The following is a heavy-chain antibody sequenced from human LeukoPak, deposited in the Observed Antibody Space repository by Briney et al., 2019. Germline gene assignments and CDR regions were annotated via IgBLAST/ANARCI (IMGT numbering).Heavy chain of an antibody. CDR2: IIPIFGTA. V-gene: IGHV1-69*01. D-gene: IGHD2-2*01. J-gene: IGHJ5*02. CDR1: GGTFSSYA. Sequence: SVKVSCKASGGTFSSYAISWVRQAPGQGLEWMGGIIPIFGTANYAQKFQGRVTITVDESTSTAYMELSSLRSEDTAVYYCARVLYRCSSTSCYVMMGEAFDPWGQGTLVTVSS. CDR3: ARVLYRCSSTSCYVMMGEAFDP.